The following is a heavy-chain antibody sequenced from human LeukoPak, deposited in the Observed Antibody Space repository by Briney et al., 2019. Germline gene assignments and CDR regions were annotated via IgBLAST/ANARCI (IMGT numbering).Heavy chain of an antibody. V-gene: IGHV3-23*01. CDR3: AKCGNSGCHLIDY. CDR1: GFTFSSFA. CDR2: ISGRTGGT. D-gene: IGHD5-12*01. Sequence: PGGSLRLSCAGSGFTFSSFAMNCVRQAPGKGLEWVSAISGRTGGTYYADSVKGRFTISRDNSKSTLYLQMDSLRAEDTAVYYCAKCGNSGCHLIDYWGQGTLVTVSS. J-gene: IGHJ4*02.